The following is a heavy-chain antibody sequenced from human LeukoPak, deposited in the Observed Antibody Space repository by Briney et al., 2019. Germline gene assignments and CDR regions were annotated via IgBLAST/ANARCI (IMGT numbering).Heavy chain of an antibody. V-gene: IGHV3-23*01. D-gene: IGHD1-26*01. CDR1: GIALSGYA. CDR2: IGARGDVT. J-gene: IGHJ4*02. Sequence: GGSLRLFCTVSGIALSGYAMSWVRQAPGKGPEWVSSIGARGDVTYSADSVKGRFTISRDNSKRTLFLQMNSLRAEDTAVYYCAKVHYTASFPGSFPGRNYFDSWGQGSLVTVSS. CDR3: AKVHYTASFPGSFPGRNYFDS.